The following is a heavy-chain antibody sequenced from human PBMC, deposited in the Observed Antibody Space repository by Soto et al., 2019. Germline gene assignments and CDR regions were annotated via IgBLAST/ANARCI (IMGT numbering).Heavy chain of an antibody. D-gene: IGHD1-26*01. CDR2: ISGSGGST. CDR1: GFTFSSYA. Sequence: GGSLRLSCAASGFTFSSYAMSWVRQAPGKGLEWVSAISGSGGSTYYADSVKGRFTISRDNSKNTLYLQMNSLRAEDTAVYYCAKADTGGNSGSYYGPLYYYYGMDVWGQGTTVTVSS. CDR3: AKADTGGNSGSYYGPLYYYYGMDV. J-gene: IGHJ6*02. V-gene: IGHV3-23*01.